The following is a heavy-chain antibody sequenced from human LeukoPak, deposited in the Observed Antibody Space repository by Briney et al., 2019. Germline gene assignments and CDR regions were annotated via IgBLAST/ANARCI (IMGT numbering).Heavy chain of an antibody. Sequence: ASVTVSCTASGYTFTSYDINWVRQATGQGLEWMGWMNPNSGNTGYAQKFQGRVTMTRNTSINTAYMELSSLRSEDTAVYYCARAPEWGKSNYYYYMDVWGKGTTVTVSS. CDR3: ARAPEWGKSNYYYYMDV. CDR1: GYTFTSYD. J-gene: IGHJ6*03. D-gene: IGHD1-26*01. V-gene: IGHV1-8*01. CDR2: MNPNSGNT.